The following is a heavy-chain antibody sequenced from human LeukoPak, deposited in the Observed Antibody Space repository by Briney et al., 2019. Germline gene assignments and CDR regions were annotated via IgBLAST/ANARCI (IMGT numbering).Heavy chain of an antibody. CDR2: IYYSGST. D-gene: IGHD2-15*01. CDR3: ARRYCRVGSCYYFYFDY. J-gene: IGHJ4*02. CDR1: GGSTSSYY. Sequence: SETLSPTCTVSGGSTSSYYWSWIRQPPGKGLEWIGYIYYSGSTRYNPSLKSRVAISVDTSKNQFSLKLSSVTAADTAVYYCARRYCRVGSCYYFYFDYWGQGTLVTVSS. V-gene: IGHV4-59*01.